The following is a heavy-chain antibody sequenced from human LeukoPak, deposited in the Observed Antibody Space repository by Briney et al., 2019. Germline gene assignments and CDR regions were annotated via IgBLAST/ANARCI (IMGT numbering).Heavy chain of an antibody. J-gene: IGHJ4*02. CDR1: GYTFTGYY. V-gene: IGHV1-2*02. D-gene: IGHD3-22*01. CDR2: INPNSGGT. CDR3: ARDLTYYYDSSGRKYPPYFDY. Sequence: GASVKVSCKASGYTFTGYYMHWVRQAPGQGLEWMGWINPNSGGTNYAQKFQGRVTMTRDTSISTAYMELSRLRSDDTAVYYCARDLTYYYDSSGRKYPPYFDYWGQGTLVTVSS.